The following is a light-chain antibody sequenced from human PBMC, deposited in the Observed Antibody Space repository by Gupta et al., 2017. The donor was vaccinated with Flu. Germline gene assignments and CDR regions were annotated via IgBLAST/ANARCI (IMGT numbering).Light chain of an antibody. CDR1: AFASNY. CDR3: YSRDKIGNHRV. Sequence: QTARITRSGYAFASNYAYWYQQKSGPAPVLLIYDDSKRPSGIPERFSGANYGTTATLTITRAQVEDEADYYWYSRDKIGNHRVFGGGTKLTVL. V-gene: IGLV3-10*01. J-gene: IGLJ3*02. CDR2: DDS.